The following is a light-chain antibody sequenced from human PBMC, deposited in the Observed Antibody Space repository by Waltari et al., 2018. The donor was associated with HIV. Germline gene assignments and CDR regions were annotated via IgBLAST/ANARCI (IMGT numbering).Light chain of an antibody. CDR2: DNH. CDR1: SPNIGNNY. J-gene: IGLJ3*02. CDR3: GTWDTSLTAGV. V-gene: IGLV1-51*01. Sequence: QSVLTQPPSVSAAPGQKVTISCSGSSPNIGNNYVYWFQQLPGTAPKLLIYDNHKRPSGIPDRFSASRSGTSATLAVTGLQIGDEADYYCGTWDTSLTAGVFGGGTKLTVL.